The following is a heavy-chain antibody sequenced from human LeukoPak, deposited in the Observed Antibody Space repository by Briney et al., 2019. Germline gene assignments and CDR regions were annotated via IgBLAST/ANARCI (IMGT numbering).Heavy chain of an antibody. V-gene: IGHV4-31*03. CDR1: GGSISSGGSY. D-gene: IGHD3-22*01. CDR3: ASRLTYYYDSSGAHGAFDI. Sequence: PSETLSLTCTVSGGSISSGGSYWSWIRQHPGKGLEWIGYIYYSGSTYYNPSLKSRVTISVDTSKNQFSLKLSPVTAADTAVYYCASRLTYYYDSSGAHGAFDIWGQGTMVTVSS. CDR2: IYYSGST. J-gene: IGHJ3*02.